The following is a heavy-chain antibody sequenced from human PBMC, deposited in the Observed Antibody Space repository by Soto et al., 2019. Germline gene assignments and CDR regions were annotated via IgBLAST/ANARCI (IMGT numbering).Heavy chain of an antibody. D-gene: IGHD6-13*01. J-gene: IGHJ6*02. CDR1: GGAINSGDYA. Sequence: QLQLQESGSGLVKPSQTLSLTCGVSGGAINSGDYAWSWIRQPPGKGLEWMGYIYHSGSTYYNPSLKSRVTILVDRSKNQFSLKLSSVTAADTAVYSCAGSRIAAAGGGLDVWGQGTTVTVSS. CDR2: IYHSGST. V-gene: IGHV4-30-2*01. CDR3: AGSRIAAAGGGLDV.